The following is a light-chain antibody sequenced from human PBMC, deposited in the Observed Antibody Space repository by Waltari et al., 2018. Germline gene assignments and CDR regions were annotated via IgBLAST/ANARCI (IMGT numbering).Light chain of an antibody. CDR2: LAS. Sequence: EIVLTQFPLSMLVRPGVPASIYWTSSHSLLHSNGYNYLDWYLQKPGQSPQLLIYLASNRATGIPDRFSGSGTGTDFTLKVTTVEADDVGVYYCMQALGIPYTFGRGTKLEIK. CDR1: HSLLHSNGYNY. V-gene: IGKV2-28*01. CDR3: MQALGIPYT. J-gene: IGKJ2*01.